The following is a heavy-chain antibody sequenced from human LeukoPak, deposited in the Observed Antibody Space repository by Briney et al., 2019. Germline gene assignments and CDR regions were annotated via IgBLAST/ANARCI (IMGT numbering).Heavy chain of an antibody. Sequence: KPSETLSLTCTVSGGSISSSSYYWGWIRQPPGKGLEWIGSIYYSGSTYYNPSLKSRVTISVDTSKNQFSLKLSSVTAADTAVYYCAREVDGLWFGELLHRAPDYWGQGTLVTVSS. D-gene: IGHD3-10*01. V-gene: IGHV4-39*07. CDR2: IYYSGST. CDR3: AREVDGLWFGELLHRAPDY. CDR1: GGSISSSSYY. J-gene: IGHJ4*02.